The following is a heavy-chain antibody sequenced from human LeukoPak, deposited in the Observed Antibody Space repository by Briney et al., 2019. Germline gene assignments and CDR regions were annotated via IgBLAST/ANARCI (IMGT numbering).Heavy chain of an antibody. CDR2: INIDGSST. CDR1: GFTFSDNW. D-gene: IGHD1-26*01. Sequence: PGGSLRLSCEASGFTFSDNWMRWFRQAPGKELVWVSRINIDGSSTYYADSVKGRVTISRDNAKNTLYLQMNSLRAEDTAVYYCARARPQQWVIVSKWYFDLWGRGTLVTVSS. CDR3: ARARPQQWVIVSKWYFDL. J-gene: IGHJ2*01. V-gene: IGHV3-74*01.